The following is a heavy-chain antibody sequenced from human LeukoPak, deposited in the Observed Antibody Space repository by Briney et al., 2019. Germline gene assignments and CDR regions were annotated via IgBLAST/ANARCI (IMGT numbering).Heavy chain of an antibody. D-gene: IGHD3-10*01. J-gene: IGHJ5*02. CDR3: ARDLAYYGSGSYADWFDP. CDR2: ISSYNGNS. Sequence: ASVKVSCKPSGYRFTDYAITWVRQAPGQGLEWMGWISSYNGNSKSAQKFQGRITLTSDTSTSTVYMELKSLTSVDTAVYYCARDLAYYGSGSYADWFDPWGQGTLVTVSS. CDR1: GYRFTDYA. V-gene: IGHV1-18*01.